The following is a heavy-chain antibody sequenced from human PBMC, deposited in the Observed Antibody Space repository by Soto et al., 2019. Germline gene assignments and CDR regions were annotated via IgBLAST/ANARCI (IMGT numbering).Heavy chain of an antibody. Sequence: QVQLVQSGAEVKKPGASVKVSCKASGYIFTNHYIHWVRQAPGQGLEWMGIINPSGGSTNYLQKFQGRITMTRDTSTSTVYMELSSLRSEDTAVYFCARADYYDSSGFYYDCWGQGTLDTVSS. J-gene: IGHJ4*02. CDR3: ARADYYDSSGFYYDC. CDR1: GYIFTNHY. D-gene: IGHD3-22*01. CDR2: INPSGGST. V-gene: IGHV1-46*01.